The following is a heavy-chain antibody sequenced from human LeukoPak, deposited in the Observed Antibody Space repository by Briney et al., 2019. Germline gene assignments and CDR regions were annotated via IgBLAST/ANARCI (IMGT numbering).Heavy chain of an antibody. CDR1: GFTFSSYW. D-gene: IGHD1-14*01. CDR3: ARSNQADDY. Sequence: PGRSLRLSCAASGFTFSSYWMNWVRQVPGKGLVWVARINPGGSSITYADSVKGRFTISRDNAKNTLYLQMDSLGAEDTGVYYCARSNQADDYWGQGTLVTVSS. CDR2: INPGGSSI. V-gene: IGHV3-74*01. J-gene: IGHJ4*02.